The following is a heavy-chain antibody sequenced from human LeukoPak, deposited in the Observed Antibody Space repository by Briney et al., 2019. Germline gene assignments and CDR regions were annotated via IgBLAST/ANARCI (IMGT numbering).Heavy chain of an antibody. CDR1: GYTFTGYY. D-gene: IGHD3-22*01. J-gene: IGHJ3*02. V-gene: IGHV1-2*02. CDR3: ARDLHYDSSGYVVAFDI. CDR2: INPNSGGT. Sequence: ASVKVSCKASGYTFTGYYMHWVRQAPGQGLEWMGWINPNSGGTNYAQKFQGRVTMTRDTSISTAYMELSRLRSDDTAVYYCARDLHYDSSGYVVAFDIRGQGTMVTVSS.